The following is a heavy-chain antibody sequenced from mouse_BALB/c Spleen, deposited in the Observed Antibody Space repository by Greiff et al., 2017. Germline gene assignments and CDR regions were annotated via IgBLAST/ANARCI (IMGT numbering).Heavy chain of an antibody. CDR2: INPSNGGT. Sequence: VKLVESGAELVKPGASVKLSCKASGYTFTSYYMYWVKQRPGQGLEWIGEINPSNGGTNFNEKFKSKATLTVDKSSSTAYMQLSSLTSEDSAVYYCTRRGDYDEGYAMDYWGQGTSVTVSS. D-gene: IGHD2-4*01. CDR1: GYTFTSYY. CDR3: TRRGDYDEGYAMDY. J-gene: IGHJ4*01. V-gene: IGHV1S81*02.